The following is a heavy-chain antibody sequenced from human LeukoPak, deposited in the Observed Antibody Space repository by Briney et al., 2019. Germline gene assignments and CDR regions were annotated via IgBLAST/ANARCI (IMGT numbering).Heavy chain of an antibody. CDR3: ARDRTYYGSGSSPFDP. J-gene: IGHJ5*02. V-gene: IGHV3-30*04. Sequence: GRSLRLSCAASGFTFSSYAMHWVRQAPGKGLEWVAVISCDGSNKYYADSVKGRFTISRDNSKNTLYLQMNSLRAEDTAVYYCARDRTYYGSGSSPFDPWGQGTLVTVSS. CDR2: ISCDGSNK. CDR1: GFTFSSYA. D-gene: IGHD3-10*01.